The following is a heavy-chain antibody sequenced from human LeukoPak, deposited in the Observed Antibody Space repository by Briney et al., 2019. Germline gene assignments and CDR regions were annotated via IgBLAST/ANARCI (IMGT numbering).Heavy chain of an antibody. CDR1: GLIFSNYW. Sequence: HRGGPLGLSCTASGLIFSNYWMTWVRHAPGGGLEWVVKIDQGGSKEYFIDSVKALYSISRDNAKNTLSLQMNSLRAEDTAVYYRVKGGGVSGYDFFDYWGQGTLVTVSS. J-gene: IGHJ4*02. CDR2: IDQGGSKE. V-gene: IGHV3-7*01. D-gene: IGHD5-12*01. CDR3: VKGGGVSGYDFFDY.